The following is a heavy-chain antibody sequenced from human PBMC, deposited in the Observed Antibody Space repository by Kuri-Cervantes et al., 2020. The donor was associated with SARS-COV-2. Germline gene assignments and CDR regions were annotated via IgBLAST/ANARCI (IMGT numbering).Heavy chain of an antibody. V-gene: IGHV4-59*01. Sequence: SETLSLTCTVSGGSISSYYWSWIRQPAGKGLEWIGYIYYSGSTNYNPSLKSRVTISVDTSKNQFSLKLSSVTAADTAVYYCAREKYSSSWYNGWFDPWGQGTLVTVSS. CDR2: IYYSGST. D-gene: IGHD6-13*01. CDR1: GGSISSYY. CDR3: AREKYSSSWYNGWFDP. J-gene: IGHJ5*02.